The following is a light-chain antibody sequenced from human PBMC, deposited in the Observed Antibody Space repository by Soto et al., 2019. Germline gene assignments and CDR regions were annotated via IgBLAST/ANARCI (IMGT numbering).Light chain of an antibody. Sequence: EIVMTQSPATLSVSPGERATLSCRASQSISSNLAWYQQKPGQAPRLLIYGASTRATAIPARFSGSGSGTEFTLTISSLQSEDFEVYYCQQYNDWPRTFGQGTKVDIX. CDR1: QSISSN. J-gene: IGKJ1*01. CDR3: QQYNDWPRT. CDR2: GAS. V-gene: IGKV3-15*01.